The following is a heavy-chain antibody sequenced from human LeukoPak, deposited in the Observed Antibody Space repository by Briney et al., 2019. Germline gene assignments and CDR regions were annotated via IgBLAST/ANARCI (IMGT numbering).Heavy chain of an antibody. D-gene: IGHD3-10*01. CDR2: IWYDGSNK. J-gene: IGHJ6*03. V-gene: IGHV3-33*06. CDR1: GFTFSSYG. Sequence: GRSLRLSCAASGFTFSSYGMHWVRQAPGKGLEWVAVIWYDGSNKYYADSVKGRFTISRDNSKNTLHLQMNSLRVEDTAVYYCAKGETYYYGSGSTYMDVWGKGTTVTVSS. CDR3: AKGETYYYGSGSTYMDV.